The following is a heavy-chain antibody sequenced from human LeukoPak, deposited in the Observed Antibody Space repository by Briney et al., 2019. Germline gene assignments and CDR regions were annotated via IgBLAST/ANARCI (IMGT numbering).Heavy chain of an antibody. Sequence: SETLSLTCAVYGGSFSGYYWSWIRQPPGKGLEWIGEINHSGSTNYNPSLKGRVTISVDTSKNQFSLKLSFVTAADTAVYYCARGPKGGYCSSTSCYRAPYYYYGMDVWGQGTTVTVSS. CDR1: GGSFSGYY. D-gene: IGHD2-2*03. CDR2: INHSGST. CDR3: ARGPKGGYCSSTSCYRAPYYYYGMDV. J-gene: IGHJ6*02. V-gene: IGHV4-34*01.